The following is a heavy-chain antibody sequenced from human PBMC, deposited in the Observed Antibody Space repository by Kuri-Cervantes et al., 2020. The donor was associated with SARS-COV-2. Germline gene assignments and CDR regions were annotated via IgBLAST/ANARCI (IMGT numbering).Heavy chain of an antibody. J-gene: IGHJ4*02. CDR3: ARDPTGVAGVGRFFDY. CDR2: INWNGGST. CDR1: GFTFSSYS. Sequence: GESLKISCAASGFTFSSYSMNWVRQAPGKGLEWVSRINWNGGSTGYADSVKGRFTISRDNAKNSLYLQMNNLRAEDTALYFCARDPTGVAGVGRFFDYWGQGALATVSS. D-gene: IGHD6-19*01. V-gene: IGHV3-20*04.